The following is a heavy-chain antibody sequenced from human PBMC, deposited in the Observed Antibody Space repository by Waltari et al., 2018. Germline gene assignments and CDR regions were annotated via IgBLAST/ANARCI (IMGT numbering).Heavy chain of an antibody. V-gene: IGHV4-34*01. Sequence: QVQLQQWGAGLLKPSATLSLTCAVYGGSFSGYYWSWIRQPPGKGLEWIGEINHSGSTNYNPSLKSRVTISVDTSKNQFSLKLSSVTAADTAVYYCARRKGPSTYYDFWSGYCFDYWGQGTLVTVSS. CDR1: GGSFSGYY. D-gene: IGHD3-3*01. J-gene: IGHJ4*02. CDR3: ARRKGPSTYYDFWSGYCFDY. CDR2: INHSGST.